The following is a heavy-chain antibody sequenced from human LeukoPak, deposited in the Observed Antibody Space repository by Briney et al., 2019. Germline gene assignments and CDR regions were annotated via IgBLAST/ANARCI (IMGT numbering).Heavy chain of an antibody. CDR3: ARGSGPAAAAFDY. CDR2: ISYDGSNK. CDR1: GFTFSSYA. D-gene: IGHD2-2*01. V-gene: IGHV3-30-3*01. Sequence: PGRSLRLSCAASGFTFSSYAMHWVRQAPGKGLEWVALISYDGSNKYYADSVKGRFTISRDNSKNTLYLRMNSLRAEDTAVYYCARGSGPAAAAFDYWGQGTLVTVSS. J-gene: IGHJ4*02.